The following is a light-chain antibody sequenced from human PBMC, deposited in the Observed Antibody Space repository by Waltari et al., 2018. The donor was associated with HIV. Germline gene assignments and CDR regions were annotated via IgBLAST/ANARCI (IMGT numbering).Light chain of an antibody. CDR1: SSNIGNNA. V-gene: IGLV1-44*01. CDR3: ETLDDNLNGPV. J-gene: IGLJ2*01. Sequence: QSVLTQPPSASGTPGQRVTISCSGSSSNIGNNAVSWYQQFPGTAPKLLIYSNQQRPSGVPDRFSGSKSGTSASLAISGLQSEDEANYYCETLDDNLNGPVFGGGTKLTVL. CDR2: SNQ.